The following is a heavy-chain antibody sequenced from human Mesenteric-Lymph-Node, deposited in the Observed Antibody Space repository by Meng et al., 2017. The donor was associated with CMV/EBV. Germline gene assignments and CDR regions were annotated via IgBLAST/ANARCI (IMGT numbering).Heavy chain of an antibody. CDR2: IRSSGSNT. CDR3: ARDARILDV. J-gene: IGHJ6*02. D-gene: IGHD2-15*01. Sequence: LSLTCAASGFTFNNYEMSWVRQAPGKGLEWVSYIRSSGSNTYYADSVKGRFTISRDNAKNSLYLQMNSLRAEDTAVYYCARDARILDVWGQGTTVTVSS. CDR1: GFTFNNYE. V-gene: IGHV3-48*03.